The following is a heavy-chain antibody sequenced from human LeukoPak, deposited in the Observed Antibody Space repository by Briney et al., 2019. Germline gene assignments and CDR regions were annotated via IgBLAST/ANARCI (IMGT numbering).Heavy chain of an antibody. CDR1: GFTFSSYW. Sequence: QAGGSLRLSCAASGFTFSSYWMHWVRQAPGKGLVWVSRINSDGSSTSYADSVKGRFTISRDNAKNTLYLQMNSLRAEDTAVYYCARAYYDFWSGYYGEPYYFDYWGQGTLVTVFS. CDR2: INSDGSST. V-gene: IGHV3-74*01. CDR3: ARAYYDFWSGYYGEPYYFDY. D-gene: IGHD3-3*01. J-gene: IGHJ4*02.